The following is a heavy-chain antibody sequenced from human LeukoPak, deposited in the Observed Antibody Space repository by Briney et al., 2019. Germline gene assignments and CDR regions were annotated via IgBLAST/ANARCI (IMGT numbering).Heavy chain of an antibody. V-gene: IGHV4-59*12. CDR2: IYYSGST. CDR3: AREGKYSSGWYNWFDP. J-gene: IGHJ5*02. D-gene: IGHD6-19*01. CDR1: GGSISSYY. Sequence: SETLSLTCTVSGGSISSYYWSWIRQPPGKGLEWIGYIYYSGSTNYNPSLKSRVTISVDTSKNQFSLKLSSVTAADTAVYYCAREGKYSSGWYNWFDPWGQGTLVTVSS.